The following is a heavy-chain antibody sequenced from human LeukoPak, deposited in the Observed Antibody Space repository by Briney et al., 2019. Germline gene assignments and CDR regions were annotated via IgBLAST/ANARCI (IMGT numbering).Heavy chain of an antibody. J-gene: IGHJ4*02. CDR3: ARDPHSGYDLADY. CDR2: IYDSGDT. D-gene: IGHD5-12*01. V-gene: IGHV4-4*02. Sequence: SETLSLTCAVSGGSISSSNWWSWVRQPPGKGLEWIGEIYDSGDTNYNPSLKIRVTMSVDKSKNQLSLKVSSVTAADTAVYYCARDPHSGYDLADYWGQGTLVTVSS. CDR1: GGSISSSNW.